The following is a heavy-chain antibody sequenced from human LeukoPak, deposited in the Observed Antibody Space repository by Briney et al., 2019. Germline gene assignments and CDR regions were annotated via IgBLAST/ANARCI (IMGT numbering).Heavy chain of an antibody. CDR2: ISWNSGSI. D-gene: IGHD5-18*01. CDR3: AKDRGYSYGSFDY. Sequence: GGSLRLSCAASGFTFDDYAMHWVRQAPGKGLERVSGISWNSGSIGYADSVKGRFTISRDNAKNSLYLQMNSLRAEDTALYYCAKDRGYSYGSFDYWGQGTLVTVSS. CDR1: GFTFDDYA. V-gene: IGHV3-9*01. J-gene: IGHJ4*02.